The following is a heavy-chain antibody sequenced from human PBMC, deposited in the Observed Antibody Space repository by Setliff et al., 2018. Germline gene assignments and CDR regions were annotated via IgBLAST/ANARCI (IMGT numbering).Heavy chain of an antibody. D-gene: IGHD2-15*01. V-gene: IGHV1-69*05. CDR3: AREHEYCSGGSCHYGMDV. Sequence: SVKVSCKASGGTFSSYAISWVRQAPGQGLEWMGGIIPIFGTANYAQKFQGRVTITTDESTSTAYMELSSLRSEDTAVYYCAREHEYCSGGSCHYGMDVWGQGTTVTVSS. CDR2: IIPIFGTA. CDR1: GGTFSSYA. J-gene: IGHJ6*02.